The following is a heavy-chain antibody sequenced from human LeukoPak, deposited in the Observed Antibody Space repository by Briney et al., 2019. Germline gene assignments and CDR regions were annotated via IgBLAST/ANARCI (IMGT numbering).Heavy chain of an antibody. Sequence: GRSLRLXCAASGFTFDDYAMHWDRQAPGKGLEWVSGISWNSGSIGYADSVKGRFTISRDNAKNSLYLQMNSLRAEDMALYYCAKGTCSSTSCYFDYWGQGTLVTVSS. CDR3: AKGTCSSTSCYFDY. CDR1: GFTFDDYA. J-gene: IGHJ4*02. CDR2: ISWNSGSI. V-gene: IGHV3-9*03. D-gene: IGHD2-2*01.